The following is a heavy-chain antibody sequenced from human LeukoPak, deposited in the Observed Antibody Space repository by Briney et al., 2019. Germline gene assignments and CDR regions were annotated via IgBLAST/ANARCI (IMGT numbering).Heavy chain of an antibody. CDR3: AKVLWSTRKFDY. V-gene: IGHV3-23*01. CDR1: GFTFSSSA. CDR2: ISAGDGNT. J-gene: IGHJ4*02. Sequence: PGGSLRLSCAASGFTFSSSAMSWVRQALGKGLEWVSTISAGDGNTYYADSVKGRFTISRDNSKTTLYLQMNSLRAEDTAVYYCAKVLWSTRKFDYWGQGTLVTVSS. D-gene: IGHD1-26*01.